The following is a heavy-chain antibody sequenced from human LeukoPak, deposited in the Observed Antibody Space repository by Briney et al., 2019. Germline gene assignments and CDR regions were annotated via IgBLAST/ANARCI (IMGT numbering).Heavy chain of an antibody. CDR1: GDSISRYY. V-gene: IGHV4-59*12. J-gene: IGHJ4*02. CDR2: IYYSGGT. Sequence: SETLSLTCTVSGDSISRYYWSWIRQPPGKGLEWIGYIYYSGGTNYNPSLRSRVTISVDTSKTQFSLRLSSVTAADTAVYYCARGTVWGSYRDDYWGQGTLVTVSS. D-gene: IGHD3-16*02. CDR3: ARGTVWGSYRDDY.